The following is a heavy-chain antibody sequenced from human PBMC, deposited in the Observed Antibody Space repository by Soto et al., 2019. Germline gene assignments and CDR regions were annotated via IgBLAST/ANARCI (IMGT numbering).Heavy chain of an antibody. D-gene: IGHD7-27*01. J-gene: IGHJ3*01. Sequence: VQLLESGGDLVQPGGSLRLSCVASGFILNNYAMSWVRQAPGKGLEWVSTIGGTDGDSDGVPWYEDSVKGRFTISRDSSADNLFLHMDNLGAEGSALYYCVKRGRNWGGFEFWGQGTTVVVSS. CDR3: VKRGRNWGGFEF. CDR1: GFILNNYA. CDR2: IGGTDGDSDGVP. V-gene: IGHV3-23*01.